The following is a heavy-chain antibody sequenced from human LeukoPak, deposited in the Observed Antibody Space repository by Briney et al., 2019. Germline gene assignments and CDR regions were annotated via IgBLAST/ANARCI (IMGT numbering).Heavy chain of an antibody. V-gene: IGHV4-59*01. CDR3: ARTGVVATSYLFDY. CDR1: GGSLSSYY. CDR2: IYYSGSA. D-gene: IGHD5-12*01. J-gene: IGHJ4*02. Sequence: SETLSLTSTGSGGSLSSYYWSWIRQPPGKGLEWIGFIYYSGSANYNPSLRSRVTMSVDTSKNQFSLKLTSVTAADTAVYYCARTGVVATSYLFDYWGQGILVTVSS.